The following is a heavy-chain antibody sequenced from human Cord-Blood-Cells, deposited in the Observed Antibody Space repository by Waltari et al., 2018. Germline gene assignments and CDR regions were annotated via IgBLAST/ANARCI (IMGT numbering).Heavy chain of an antibody. V-gene: IGHV4-34*01. CDR1: GGSFSGYY. D-gene: IGHD6-13*01. CDR2: INHSGST. CDR3: AGSGYSSSWYDT. J-gene: IGHJ5*02. Sequence: QVQLRQWGAGLLKPSETLSLTCAVYGGSFSGYYWSWIRQPPGKGLEWIGEINHSGSTHYNPSLKSRVTISVDTSKNQFSLKLSSVTAADTAVYYCAGSGYSSSWYDTWGQGTLVTVSS.